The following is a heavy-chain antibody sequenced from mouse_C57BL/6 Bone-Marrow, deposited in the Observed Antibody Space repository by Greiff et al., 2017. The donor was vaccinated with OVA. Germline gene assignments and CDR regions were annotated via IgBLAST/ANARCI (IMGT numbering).Heavy chain of an antibody. V-gene: IGHV1-81*01. J-gene: IGHJ2*01. CDR2: IYPRSGNT. D-gene: IGHD1-1*01. CDR3: ARRAYYYGSSYFDY. CDR1: GYTFTSYG. Sequence: QVQLQESGAELARPGASVKLSCKASGYTFTSYGISWVKQRTGQGLEWIGEIYPRSGNTYYNEKFKGKATLTADKSSSTAYMELRSLTSEDSAVYFCARRAYYYGSSYFDYWGQGTTLTVSS.